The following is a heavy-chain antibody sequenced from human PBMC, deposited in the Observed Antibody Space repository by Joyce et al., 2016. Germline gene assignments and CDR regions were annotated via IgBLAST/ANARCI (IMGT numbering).Heavy chain of an antibody. Sequence: QVHLVQSGAELKGPGDSVTVSCKASGFTFSKYYMHWVRQAPGQGLEWLRVISPSGDAAGYAATVQGRITVTRDTSTTSLYMKLSSLRSEDTAMYFCAKDSDSGWFSPDFWGQGTLVTVSS. D-gene: IGHD6-19*01. CDR1: GFTFSKYY. J-gene: IGHJ4*02. CDR2: ISPSGDAA. V-gene: IGHV1-46*01. CDR3: AKDSDSGWFSPDF.